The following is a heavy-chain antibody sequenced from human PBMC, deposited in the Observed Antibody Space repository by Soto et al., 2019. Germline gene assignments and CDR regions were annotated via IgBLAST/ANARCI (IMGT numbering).Heavy chain of an antibody. CDR2: IYYSGST. V-gene: IGHV4-31*03. J-gene: IGHJ4*02. CDR1: GGSISSGGYY. CDR3: AREINDTAMVTYFDY. Sequence: SETLSLTCTVSGGSISSGGYYWSWIRQHPGKGLEWIGYIYYSGSTYYNPSLKSRVTISVDTSKNQFSLKLSSVTAADTAVYYCAREINDTAMVTYFDYWGQGTLVTVSS. D-gene: IGHD5-18*01.